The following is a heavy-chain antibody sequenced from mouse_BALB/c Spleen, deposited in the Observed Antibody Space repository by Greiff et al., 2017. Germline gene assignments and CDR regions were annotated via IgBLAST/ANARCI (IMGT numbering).Heavy chain of an antibody. V-gene: IGHV5-12-1*01. D-gene: IGHD4-1*01. CDR1: GFAFSSYD. CDR3: ARGLTGNWFAY. CDR2: ISSGGGST. J-gene: IGHJ3*01. Sequence: EVQGVESGGGLVKPGGSLKLSCAASGFAFSSYDMSWVRQTPEKRLEWVAYISSGGGSTYYPDTVKGRFTISRDNAKNTLYLQMSSLKSEDTAMYYCARGLTGNWFAYWGQGTLVTVSA.